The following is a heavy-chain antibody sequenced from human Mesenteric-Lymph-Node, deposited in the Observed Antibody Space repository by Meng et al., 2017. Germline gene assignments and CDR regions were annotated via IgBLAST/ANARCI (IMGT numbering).Heavy chain of an antibody. J-gene: IGHJ2*01. D-gene: IGHD1-26*01. CDR3: ARDFVRWEWYFDL. CDR1: GGSISSSNW. V-gene: IGHV4-4*07. Sequence: VQLPESGPGLVKPSGTLSLTCAVSGGSISSSNWWSWIRQPAGKGLEWIGRIYTSGSTNYNPSLKSRVTMSVDTSKNQFSLKLSSVTAADTAVYYCARDFVRWEWYFDLWGRGTLVTVSS. CDR2: IYTSGST.